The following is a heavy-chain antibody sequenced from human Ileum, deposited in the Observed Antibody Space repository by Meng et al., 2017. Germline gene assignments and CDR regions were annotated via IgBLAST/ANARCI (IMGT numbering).Heavy chain of an antibody. D-gene: IGHD1-26*01. V-gene: IGHV3-74*01. J-gene: IGHJ4*02. CDR1: GFPFSSYW. Sequence: GGSLRLSCAASGFPFSSYWMHWVRQAPGKGLMWVSHINNDGTTTNYAGSVKGRFTISRDNANNTLYLQMNSLRAEDTAVYYCARSGGVVDYWGQGTPVTVYS. CDR2: INNDGTTT. CDR3: ARSGGVVDY.